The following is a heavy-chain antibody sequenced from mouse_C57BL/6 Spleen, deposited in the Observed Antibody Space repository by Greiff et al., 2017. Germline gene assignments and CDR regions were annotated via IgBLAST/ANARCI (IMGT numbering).Heavy chain of an antibody. J-gene: IGHJ4*01. CDR3: AKILYYDYDGYALGC. Sequence: QVQLQQSGAELVKPGASVKISCKASGYAFSSYWMNWVKQRPGKGLEWIGQIYPGDGDTNYNGKFKGKATLTADKSSSTAYMQLSSLTSEDSAVYFCAKILYYDYDGYALGCWGQGTSVTVSS. CDR2: IYPGDGDT. V-gene: IGHV1-80*01. CDR1: GYAFSSYW. D-gene: IGHD2-4*01.